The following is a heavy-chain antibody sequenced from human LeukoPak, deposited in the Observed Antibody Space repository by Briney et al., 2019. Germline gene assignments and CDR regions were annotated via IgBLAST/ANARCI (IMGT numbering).Heavy chain of an antibody. D-gene: IGHD3-3*01. V-gene: IGHV3-9*01. CDR1: GFSFGGYA. Sequence: PGRSLRLSCAASGFSFGGYALHWVRQAPGKGLEWVASISWNSGDIVHADSVKGRFTIFRDNAKNSLYLQMNSLRAEDTAVYYCARPHNNWRWYFDLWGRGTLVTVSS. CDR2: ISWNSGDI. CDR3: ARPHNNWRWYFDL. J-gene: IGHJ2*01.